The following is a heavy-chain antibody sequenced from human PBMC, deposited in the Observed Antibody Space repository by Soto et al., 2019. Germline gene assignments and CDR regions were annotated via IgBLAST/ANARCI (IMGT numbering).Heavy chain of an antibody. CDR2: IYYTGST. CDR1: GGAISTYY. J-gene: IGHJ4*02. CDR3: ARIGLYDSDDYYYPDC. D-gene: IGHD3-22*01. Sequence: PSETLSLTCTVSGGAISTYYWSWIRQPPGKGLEWIGYIYYTGSTKYNPSLKSRVTISVDTSKNQLSLKLSSVTAAGTAVYYCARIGLYDSDDYYYPDCWGQGTLVTVSS. V-gene: IGHV4-59*01.